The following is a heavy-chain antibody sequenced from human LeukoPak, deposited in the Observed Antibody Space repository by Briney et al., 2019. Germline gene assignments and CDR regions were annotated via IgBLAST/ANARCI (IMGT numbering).Heavy chain of an antibody. V-gene: IGHV4-38-2*01. CDR3: ARGPYGSGSYYNVEDAFDI. CDR1: GYSISSGYC. Sequence: SETLSLTCAVSGYSISSGYCWGWIRQPPGKGLEWIGSIYHSGSTYYNPSLKSRVTISVDTSKNQFSLKLSSVTAADTAVYYCARGPYGSGSYYNVEDAFDIWGQGTMVTVSS. J-gene: IGHJ3*02. CDR2: IYHSGST. D-gene: IGHD3-10*01.